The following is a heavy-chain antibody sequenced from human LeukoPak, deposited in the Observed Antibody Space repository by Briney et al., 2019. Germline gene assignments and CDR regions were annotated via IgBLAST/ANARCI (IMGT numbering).Heavy chain of an antibody. V-gene: IGHV3-48*01. CDR3: AKDHNTMVRGPRAPWFDP. CDR2: ISSNSRTM. Sequence: GGSLRLSCAASGFTFSNAWMSWVRQAPGKGLEWLSSISSNSRTMYYADSVKGRFTISRDNSKNTLYLQMNSLRAEDTAVYYCAKDHNTMVRGPRAPWFDPWGQGTLVTVSS. CDR1: GFTFSNAW. D-gene: IGHD3-10*01. J-gene: IGHJ5*02.